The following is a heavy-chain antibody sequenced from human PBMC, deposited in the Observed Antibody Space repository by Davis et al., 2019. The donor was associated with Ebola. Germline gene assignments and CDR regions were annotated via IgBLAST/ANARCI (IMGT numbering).Heavy chain of an antibody. V-gene: IGHV1-3*01. D-gene: IGHD6-19*01. CDR1: GFILTNYA. J-gene: IGHJ4*02. CDR3: ARASFGYNSGWYADY. Sequence: AASVKVSCKASGFILTNYAIHWVRQAPGQRLEWMGWVRGGNGNTKYSQRFQGRVTITTDTSASTVYLDLTSLRSDDTAVFYCARASFGYNSGWYADYWGPGSLVTVSS. CDR2: VRGGNGNT.